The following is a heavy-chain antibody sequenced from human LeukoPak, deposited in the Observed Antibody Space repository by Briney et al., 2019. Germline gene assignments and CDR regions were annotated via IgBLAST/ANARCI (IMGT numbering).Heavy chain of an antibody. CDR2: LSGSGGGT. CDR1: GFTFSSYA. D-gene: IGHD2-21*01. CDR3: AKGCGGDCYSGYFQH. V-gene: IGHV3-23*01. Sequence: GGSLRLSCAASGFTFSSYAMSWVRQAPGKGLETVSTLSGSGGGTYYADSVKGRFTISRDNSKNTLYLQMNSLRAEDTAVYYCAKGCGGDCYSGYFQHWGQGTLVTVSS. J-gene: IGHJ1*01.